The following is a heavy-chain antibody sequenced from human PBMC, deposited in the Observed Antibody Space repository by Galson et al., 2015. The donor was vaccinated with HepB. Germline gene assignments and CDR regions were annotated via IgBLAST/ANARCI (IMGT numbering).Heavy chain of an antibody. CDR2: IKQDGSGE. Sequence: SLRLSCAGSGITFSNYWMSWVRQAPGKGLEWVANIKQDGSGEYYVDSVRGRFTISGDNAKNPLYLQMNSLRAEDTAVYYCVRVGRWVRDWLDGMDVWGQGTTVTVSS. J-gene: IGHJ6*02. D-gene: IGHD3-9*01. V-gene: IGHV3-7*03. CDR3: VRVGRWVRDWLDGMDV. CDR1: GITFSNYW.